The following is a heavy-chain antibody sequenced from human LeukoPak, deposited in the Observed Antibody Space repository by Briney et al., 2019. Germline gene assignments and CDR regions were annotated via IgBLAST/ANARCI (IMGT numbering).Heavy chain of an antibody. Sequence: SETLSLTCTVSGGSISSHYWSWIRQPPGKGLEWIGYIYYSGSTSYNPSLKSRVTISVDTSKNQFSLKLSSVTAADTAVYYCATRTAMGTDYYYYYYMDVWGKGTTVTVSS. CDR2: IYYSGST. D-gene: IGHD5-18*01. V-gene: IGHV4-59*11. CDR3: ATRTAMGTDYYYYYYMDV. CDR1: GGSISSHY. J-gene: IGHJ6*03.